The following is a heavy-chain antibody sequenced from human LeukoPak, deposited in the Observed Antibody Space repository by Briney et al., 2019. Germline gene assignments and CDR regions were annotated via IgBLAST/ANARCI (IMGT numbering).Heavy chain of an antibody. J-gene: IGHJ4*02. CDR2: IYSGGKT. Sequence: GGSLRLSCAAPGFTFSDYYMSWIRQAPGKGLEWVSAIYSGGKTYYADSVKGRFTISRDNSKNTLYLQMNSLRAEDTAVYYCARDGSSGWSHDYWGQGALVTVSS. CDR1: GFTFSDYY. D-gene: IGHD6-19*01. CDR3: ARDGSSGWSHDY. V-gene: IGHV3-66*01.